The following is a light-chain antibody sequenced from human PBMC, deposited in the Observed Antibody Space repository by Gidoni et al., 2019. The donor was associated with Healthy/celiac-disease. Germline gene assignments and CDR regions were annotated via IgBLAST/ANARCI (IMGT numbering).Light chain of an antibody. Sequence: DIQMTQSPSTLSASVGDRVTITCRASQSISSWLAWYQQKPGNAPKLLIYHASSLESGVPSRFSGSGSGTEFTLTISSLQPDDFATYYCQQYNSLWTFGQGTKVEIK. J-gene: IGKJ1*01. CDR3: QQYNSLWT. CDR1: QSISSW. CDR2: HAS. V-gene: IGKV1-5*01.